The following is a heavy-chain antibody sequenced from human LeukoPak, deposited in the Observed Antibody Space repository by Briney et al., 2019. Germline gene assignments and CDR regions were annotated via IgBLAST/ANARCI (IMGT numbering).Heavy chain of an antibody. CDR3: ARQRRLFWDGNLDYFDY. J-gene: IGHJ4*02. V-gene: IGHV4-38-2*02. CDR2: IYHSGST. CDR1: GYSISSGYY. D-gene: IGHD3-3*01. Sequence: SETLSLTCTVSGYSISSGYYWGWIRQPPGKGLEWIGSIYHSGSTYYNPSLKSRVTISIDTSKNQFSLRLSSVTAADTAVYYCARQRRLFWDGNLDYFDYWGQGTLVTVSS.